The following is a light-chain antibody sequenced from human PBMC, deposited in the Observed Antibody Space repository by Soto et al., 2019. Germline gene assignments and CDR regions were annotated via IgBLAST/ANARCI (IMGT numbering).Light chain of an antibody. Sequence: EIMVTQSPAAVSVSPGARATPSRKASQSVGSDLAWYQQKPGQAPRLLIYDASNRATGTPARFSGSGSGTDITLTISNLEPEDFAVYYCQHRSNRPWRFAERTKPDI. CDR1: QSVGSD. CDR3: QHRSNRPWR. J-gene: IGKJ1*01. V-gene: IGKV3-11*01. CDR2: DAS.